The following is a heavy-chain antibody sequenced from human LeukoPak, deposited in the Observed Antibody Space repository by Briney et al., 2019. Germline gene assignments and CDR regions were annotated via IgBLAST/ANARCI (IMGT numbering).Heavy chain of an antibody. CDR3: ARVEAAEYHPLTYCGGDCYAFDV. J-gene: IGHJ3*01. D-gene: IGHD2-21*02. Sequence: SETLSLTCTVSGGSISSYHWSWIRQPPGKGLEWIGYIYYSGSTNYNPSLKSRVTISVDTSKNQFSLKLSSVTAADTAVYYCARVEAAEYHPLTYCGGDCYAFDVWGQGTMVTVSS. CDR1: GGSISSYH. V-gene: IGHV4-59*01. CDR2: IYYSGST.